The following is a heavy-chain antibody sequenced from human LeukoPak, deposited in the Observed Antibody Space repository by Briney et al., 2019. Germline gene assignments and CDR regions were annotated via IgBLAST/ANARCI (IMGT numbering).Heavy chain of an antibody. J-gene: IGHJ4*02. Sequence: SETLSLTCTVSGGSISGYYWSWIRQPPGKGLEWIGEIYHSGSTNYNPSLKSRVTISVDKSKNQFSLKLSSVTAADTAVYYCARRSVEIDYWGQGTLVTVSS. CDR2: IYHSGST. CDR3: ARRSVEIDY. CDR1: GGSISGYY. D-gene: IGHD6-19*01. V-gene: IGHV4-59*12.